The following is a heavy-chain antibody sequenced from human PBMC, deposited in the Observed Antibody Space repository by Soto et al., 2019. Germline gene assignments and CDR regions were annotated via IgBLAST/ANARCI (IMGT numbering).Heavy chain of an antibody. CDR1: GGSISSSRYY. CDR2: IYYSGST. V-gene: IGHV4-39*01. J-gene: IGHJ5*02. CDR3: ASHHLVHPPTP. Sequence: QLQLQESGPGLVKPSETRSLTCTVSGGSISSSRYYWGWIRQPPGKGLEWIGSIYYSGSTYYNPSLKSRVTISVYTSKNQLSLKLSSVTAADTDVYYCASHHLVHPPTPWGQGTMVTVSS.